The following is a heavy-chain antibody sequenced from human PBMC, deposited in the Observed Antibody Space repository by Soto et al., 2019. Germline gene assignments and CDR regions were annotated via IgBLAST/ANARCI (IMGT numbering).Heavy chain of an antibody. J-gene: IGHJ6*03. CDR1: GCSISSYY. D-gene: IGHD3-3*01. CDR3: ARAFAWRSYYYYYYMDV. CDR2: IYYSGST. V-gene: IGHV4-59*01. Sequence: PSETLSLTCTVSGCSISSYYWSWIRQPPGKGLEWIGYIYYSGSTNYNPSLKSRVTISVDTSKNQFSLKLSSVTAADTAVYYCARAFAWRSYYYYYYMDVWGKGTTVPVSS.